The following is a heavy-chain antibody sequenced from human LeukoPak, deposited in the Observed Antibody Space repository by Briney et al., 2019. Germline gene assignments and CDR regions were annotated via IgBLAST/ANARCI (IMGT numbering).Heavy chain of an antibody. D-gene: IGHD3-3*01. J-gene: IGHJ5*02. V-gene: IGHV4-59*01. Sequence: SETLSLTCAVYGGSFSGYYWSWIRQPPGKGLEWIGYIYYSGSTNYNPSLKSRVTISVDTSKNQFSLKLSSVTAADTAVYYCARVSPPDYDFWSGYYTGSWFDPWGQGTLVTVSS. CDR2: IYYSGST. CDR1: GGSFSGYY. CDR3: ARVSPPDYDFWSGYYTGSWFDP.